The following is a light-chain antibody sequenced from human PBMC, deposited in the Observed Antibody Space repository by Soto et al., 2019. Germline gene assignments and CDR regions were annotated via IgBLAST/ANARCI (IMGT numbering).Light chain of an antibody. J-gene: IGLJ1*01. CDR3: CSYAGSSTLYV. CDR2: EVS. V-gene: IGLV2-23*02. CDR1: SSDVGSYNL. Sequence: QSVLTQPASVSGSPGQSITISCTRTSSDVGSYNLVSWYQQHPGKAPKLMIYEVSKRPSGVSNRFSGSKSGNTASLTISGLQAEDEADYYCCSYAGSSTLYVFGTGTKLTVL.